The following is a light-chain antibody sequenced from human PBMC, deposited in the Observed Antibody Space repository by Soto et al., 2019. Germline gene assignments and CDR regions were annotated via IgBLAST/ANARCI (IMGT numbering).Light chain of an antibody. CDR1: SSNIGNNY. J-gene: IGLJ2*01. V-gene: IGLV1-51*02. Sequence: QSVLTQPPSVSAAPGQKVTISCSGSSSNIGNNYVSWYQQLPGTAPKLLIYENNKRPSGIPDRFSGSKSGTSATLGITGLQTGDEADYYCGTWDSSLSVPYVVFGGGTKL. CDR2: ENN. CDR3: GTWDSSLSVPYVV.